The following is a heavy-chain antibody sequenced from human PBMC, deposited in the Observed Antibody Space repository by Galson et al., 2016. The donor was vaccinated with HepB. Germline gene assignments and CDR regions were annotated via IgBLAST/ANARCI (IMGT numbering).Heavy chain of an antibody. CDR2: IGSKADGGTT. CDR1: GFTFSNAW. CDR3: TPGTGSH. J-gene: IGHJ6*02. Sequence: SLRLSCAASGFTFSNAWMSWVRQVPGKGLEWAGRIGSKADGGTTDYAAFVKGRFTVSRDDSKNMLYLQMNSLNTEDTAVYYCTPGTGSHWGQGTTVTVSS. D-gene: IGHD3-10*01. V-gene: IGHV3-15*04.